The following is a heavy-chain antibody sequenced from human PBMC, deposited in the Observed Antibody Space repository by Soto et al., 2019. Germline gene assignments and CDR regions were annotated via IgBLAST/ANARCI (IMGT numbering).Heavy chain of an antibody. CDR1: GYSFTSYW. V-gene: IGHV5-51*01. CDR3: ARNLGGDYYYYYGMDV. D-gene: IGHD4-17*01. J-gene: IGHJ6*02. CDR2: IYPGDSDT. Sequence: RGESLKISCKGSGYSFTSYWIGWVRQMPGKGLEWMGIIYPGDSDTRYSPSFQGQVTISADKSISTAYLQWSSLKASDTAMYYCARNLGGDYYYYYGMDVWGQGTTVTVSS.